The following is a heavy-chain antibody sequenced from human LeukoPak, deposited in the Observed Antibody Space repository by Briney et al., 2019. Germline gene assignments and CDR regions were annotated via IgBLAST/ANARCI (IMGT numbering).Heavy chain of an antibody. CDR3: ARPPDFWSGYYADY. CDR2: IKQDGSEK. V-gene: IGHV3-7*01. D-gene: IGHD3-3*01. Sequence: PGGSLRLSCAASGFTFSSYWMSWVRQAPGKGLEWVANIKQDGSEKYYVDSVKGRFTISRDNAKNSLYLQMNSLRAEDTAVYYCARPPDFWSGYYADYWGQGTLVTVSS. CDR1: GFTFSSYW. J-gene: IGHJ4*02.